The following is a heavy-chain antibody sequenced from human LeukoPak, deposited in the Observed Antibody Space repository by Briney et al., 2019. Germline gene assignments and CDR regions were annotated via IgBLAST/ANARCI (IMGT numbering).Heavy chain of an antibody. J-gene: IGHJ3*02. D-gene: IGHD3-10*01. V-gene: IGHV4-34*01. CDR2: INHSGST. CDR3: ASAQSGGDLDAFDI. CDR1: GGSFSGYY. Sequence: SETLSLTCAVYGGSFSGYYWSWIRQPPGKGLEWIGEINHSGSTNYNPSLKSRVTISVDTSKNQFSLKLSSVTAADTAVYYCASAQSGGDLDAFDIWGQGTMVTVSS.